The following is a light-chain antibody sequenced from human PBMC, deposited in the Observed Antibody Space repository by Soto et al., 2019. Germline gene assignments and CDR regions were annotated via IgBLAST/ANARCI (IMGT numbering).Light chain of an antibody. J-gene: IGKJ5*01. CDR2: DAS. Sequence: DIQMTQSPSTLSASVGDRVTITCRASQTISSWLAWYQQKPGKAPNLLIYDASTLERGVPSRFSGTGSGTEFTLTIDRLQPDDFETYYCQQYHTSSITLGQGTRLEI. V-gene: IGKV1-5*01. CDR1: QTISSW. CDR3: QQYHTSSIT.